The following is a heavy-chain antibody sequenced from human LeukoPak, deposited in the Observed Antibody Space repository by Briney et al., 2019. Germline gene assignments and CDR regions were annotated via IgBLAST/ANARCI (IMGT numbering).Heavy chain of an antibody. CDR2: ISDQT. V-gene: IGHV3-23*01. CDR1: GFTFSSYS. J-gene: IGHJ4*02. CDR3: ARAHSMGLRERHFDY. D-gene: IGHD4/OR15-4a*01. Sequence: GGSLRLSCAASGFTFSSYSMNWVRQAPGKGLEWVSGISDQTYYTDSVRGRFTISRDNSKNTLYLQMNSLRAEDTAVYYCARAHSMGLRERHFDYWGQGTLVTVSS.